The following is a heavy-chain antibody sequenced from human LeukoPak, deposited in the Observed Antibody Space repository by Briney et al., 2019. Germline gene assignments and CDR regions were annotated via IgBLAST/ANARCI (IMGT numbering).Heavy chain of an antibody. Sequence: QTGGSLRLSCAASGFTFSSYWMHWVRQDPGKGLVWVSRIDTDGSSTIYADSVKGRFTISRDNAKNTLYLQMNSLRAEDTSVYYCTRGYVGIDYWGRGTLVTVSS. V-gene: IGHV3-74*01. J-gene: IGHJ4*02. CDR2: IDTDGSST. CDR1: GFTFSSYW. CDR3: TRGYVGIDY. D-gene: IGHD2-2*01.